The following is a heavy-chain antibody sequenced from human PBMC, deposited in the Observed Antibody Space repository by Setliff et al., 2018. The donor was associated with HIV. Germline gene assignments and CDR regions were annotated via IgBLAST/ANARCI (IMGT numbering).Heavy chain of an antibody. D-gene: IGHD6-19*01. CDR3: ARDASLAVAGTDYYYGMDV. Sequence: SETLSLTCTVSGGSISSGGYYWSWIRQHPGKGLEWIGYIYYSGSTYYNPSLKSRVTISVDTSKNQFSLKLSSVTAADTAVYYCARDASLAVAGTDYYYGMDVWGQGTTVTVSS. J-gene: IGHJ6*02. CDR2: IYYSGST. CDR1: GGSISSGGYY. V-gene: IGHV4-31*03.